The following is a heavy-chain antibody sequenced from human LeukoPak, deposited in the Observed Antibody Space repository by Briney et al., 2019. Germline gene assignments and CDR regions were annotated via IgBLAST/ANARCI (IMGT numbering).Heavy chain of an antibody. Sequence: GGSLRLSCAASGLTFSNNFMGWVRQAPGKGMEWVSLIYSGGSTYSADSVKGRFTISRDNSKNTLHLQMNSLRVEDTAVYYCARDTDYYGSGRHGYFDHWGQGTLVTVSS. J-gene: IGHJ1*01. CDR2: IYSGGST. V-gene: IGHV3-66*01. D-gene: IGHD3-10*01. CDR3: ARDTDYYGSGRHGYFDH. CDR1: GLTFSNNF.